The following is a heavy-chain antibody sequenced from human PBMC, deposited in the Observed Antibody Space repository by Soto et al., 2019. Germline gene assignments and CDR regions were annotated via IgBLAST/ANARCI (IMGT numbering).Heavy chain of an antibody. V-gene: IGHV3-NL1*01. Sequence: GGSLRLSCAASGFTFSSYGMHWVRQAPGKGLEWVAVIYSGGSTYYADSVKGRFTISRDNSKNTLYLQMNSLRAEDTAVYYCARDTIMITFGGVIENDYWGQGTLVTVSS. CDR3: ARDTIMITFGGVIENDY. D-gene: IGHD3-16*02. J-gene: IGHJ4*02. CDR1: GFTFSSYG. CDR2: IYSGGST.